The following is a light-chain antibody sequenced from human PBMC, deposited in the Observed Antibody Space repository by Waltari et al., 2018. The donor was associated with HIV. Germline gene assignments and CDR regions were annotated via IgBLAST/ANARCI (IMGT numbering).Light chain of an antibody. CDR3: CSKAGGRTG. V-gene: IGLV2-23*02. CDR1: SSAVGSYTL. J-gene: IGLJ1*01. CDR2: YVS. Sequence: QSALTQPASVSGSPRQSITLSRTATSSAVGSYTLVSWYHHPPGNAPKLMIYYVSKRPAGGSERFSGSKSCNPSSLTISGRQAEDEADYYCCSKAGGRTGFGPGTKVTVL.